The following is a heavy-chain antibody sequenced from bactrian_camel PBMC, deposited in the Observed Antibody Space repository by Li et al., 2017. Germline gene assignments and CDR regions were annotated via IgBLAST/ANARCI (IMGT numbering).Heavy chain of an antibody. J-gene: IGHJ4*01. Sequence: HVQLVESGGGSALPGGSLRLSCTSEYIDGTHCVGWFRQAPGKEREAVAVIYVGGLKTNYIDSVRGRFTVSHDNAKNTVYLQMNNLRFEDTAVYTCAATAEHCYSRAFLLASHFTYWGQGTQVTVS. CDR2: IYVGGLKT. CDR3: AATAEHCYSRAFLLASHFTY. V-gene: IGHV3S1*01. CDR1: EYIDGTHC. D-gene: IGHD2*01.